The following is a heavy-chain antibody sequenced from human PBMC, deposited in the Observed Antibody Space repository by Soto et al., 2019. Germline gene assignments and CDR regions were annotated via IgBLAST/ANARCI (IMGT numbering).Heavy chain of an antibody. CDR2: IYHSGST. V-gene: IGHV4-30-2*01. CDR3: ARGAPVLFDY. CDR1: GGSISSGGYS. J-gene: IGHJ4*02. Sequence: QLQLQESGSGLVKPSQTLSLTCAVSGGSISSGGYSWRWIRQPPGKGLEWIGYIYHSGSTYYNPSLXXRVTISVDRSKNQFSLKLSSVTAADTAVDYCARGAPVLFDYWGQGTLVTVSS.